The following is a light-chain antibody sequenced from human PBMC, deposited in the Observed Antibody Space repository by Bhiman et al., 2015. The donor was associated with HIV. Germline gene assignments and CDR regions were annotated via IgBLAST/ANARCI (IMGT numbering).Light chain of an antibody. CDR3: QAWDSGTAV. CDR2: YPN. J-gene: IGLJ1*01. CDR1: NVGTNS. V-gene: IGLV3-21*01. Sequence: SPVLTQPLSVSVAPGRTATITCVGNNVGTNSVHWYRQRPGQAPQLVIVYPNDRPSGIPDRFSGSYSGNAATLTISGAEAGDEADYYCQAWDSGTAVFGAGTKVTVL.